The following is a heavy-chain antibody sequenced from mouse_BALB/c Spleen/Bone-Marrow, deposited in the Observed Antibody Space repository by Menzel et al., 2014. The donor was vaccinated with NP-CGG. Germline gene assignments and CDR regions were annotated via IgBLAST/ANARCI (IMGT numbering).Heavy chain of an antibody. Sequence: QVQLQQSGAELVKPGASVMLSCKASGYTFTSYYMYWVKQRPGQGLEWIGEINPSNGGTNFNEKFKSKATLTVDKSSSTAYMQLSSLTSEDSAVYYCTREGDSPFAYWGQGTLVTVSA. J-gene: IGHJ3*01. CDR2: INPSNGGT. D-gene: IGHD2-13*01. CDR3: TREGDSPFAY. CDR1: GYTFTSYY. V-gene: IGHV1S81*02.